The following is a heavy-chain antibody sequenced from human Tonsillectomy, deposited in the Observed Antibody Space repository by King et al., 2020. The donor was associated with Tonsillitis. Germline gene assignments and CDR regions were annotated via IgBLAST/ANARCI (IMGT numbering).Heavy chain of an antibody. J-gene: IGHJ4*02. Sequence: VQLVESGGGSVKPGGSLRLSCEASGFTFGDFYMSWIRQAPGKGLEWVSYISSSSSFTNYADSVKGRFTISRDNAKNSLYLQMNSLRAEDTAVYYCARADQRVELPLDYWGQGTLVTVSS. CDR3: ARADQRVELPLDY. D-gene: IGHD1-7*01. CDR1: GFTFGDFY. V-gene: IGHV3-11*06. CDR2: ISSSSSFT.